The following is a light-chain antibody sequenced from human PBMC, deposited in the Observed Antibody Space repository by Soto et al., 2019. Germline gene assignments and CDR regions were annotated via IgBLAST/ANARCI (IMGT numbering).Light chain of an antibody. CDR2: AAS. CDR3: QQANSFPFT. V-gene: IGKV1-12*02. J-gene: IGKJ3*01. Sequence: DIQMTQSPSSVSASVGDRVTITCRTSQIINKWLAWYQQKPGKAPTLLIYAASTLHSGVPSSFSGSGSGADFTLTISSLQPEDFATYYGQQANSFPFTFGPGTKVDI. CDR1: QIINKW.